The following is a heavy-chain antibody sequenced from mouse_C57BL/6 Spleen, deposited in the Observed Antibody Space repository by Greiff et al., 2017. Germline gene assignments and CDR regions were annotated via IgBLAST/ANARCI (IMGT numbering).Heavy chain of an antibody. D-gene: IGHD3-3*01. V-gene: IGHV5-4*01. CDR3: ARDKRDFWYFDY. CDR1: GFTFSSYA. J-gene: IGHJ2*01. CDR2: ISDGGSYT. Sequence: EVQGVESGGGLVKPGGSLKLSCAASGFTFSSYAMSWVRQTPEKRLEWVATISDGGSYTYYPDNVKGRFTISRDNAKNNLYLQMSHLKSEDTAMYYCARDKRDFWYFDYWGQGTTRTVSS.